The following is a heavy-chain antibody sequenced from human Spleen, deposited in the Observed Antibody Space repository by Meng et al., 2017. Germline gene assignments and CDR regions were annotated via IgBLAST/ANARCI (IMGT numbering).Heavy chain of an antibody. V-gene: IGHV3-23*01. CDR2: ISGSGGGT. D-gene: IGHD1-26*01. CDR3: AKVSEGVGAHWAGMDV. CDR1: GFTFSSYA. J-gene: IGHJ6*02. Sequence: GGSLRLSCAASGFTFSSYAMNWVRQAPGKGLEWVSAISGSGGGTYYADSVKGRFTISRDNSKNTLYLQMNSLRVEDTAVYYCAKVSEGVGAHWAGMDVWGQGTTVTVSS.